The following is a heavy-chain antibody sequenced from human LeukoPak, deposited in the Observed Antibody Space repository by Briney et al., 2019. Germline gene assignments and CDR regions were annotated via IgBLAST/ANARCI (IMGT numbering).Heavy chain of an antibody. J-gene: IGHJ5*02. CDR3: ARAGSSSWYSFQYNWFDP. V-gene: IGHV4-30-2*01. D-gene: IGHD6-13*01. CDR2: IYHSGST. CDR1: GGSISSGGYS. Sequence: SQTLSLTCAVSGGSISSGGYSWSWIRQPPGKGLEWIVYIYHSGSTYYNPSLKSRVTISVDRSKNQFSLKLSSVTAADTAVYYCARAGSSSWYSFQYNWFDPWGQGTLVTVSS.